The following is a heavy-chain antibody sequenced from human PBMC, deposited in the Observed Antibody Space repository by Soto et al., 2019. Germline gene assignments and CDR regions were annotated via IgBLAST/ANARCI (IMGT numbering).Heavy chain of an antibody. CDR2: INPYNDNT. J-gene: IGHJ6*02. V-gene: IGHV1-18*04. Sequence: QVQLVQSGAEVNKPGASVKVSCKASGYTFTTYAINWVRPAPGQGLESMGWINPYNDNTFYAQKLQGRITMTTDRSTTTAYMELRSMRSDDTAVYYCARGDMDVWGQGTRVTVSS. CDR3: ARGDMDV. CDR1: GYTFTTYA.